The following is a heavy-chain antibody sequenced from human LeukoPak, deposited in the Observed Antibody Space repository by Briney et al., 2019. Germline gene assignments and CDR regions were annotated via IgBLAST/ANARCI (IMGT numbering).Heavy chain of an antibody. CDR2: IYTSGST. Sequence: SETLSLTCTVSGGSISSGSYYWSWIRQPAGKGLEWIGRIYTSGSTNHNPSLKSRVTISVDTSKNQFSLKLSSVTAADTAVYYCARELQLWSRYYYYYMDVWGKGTTVTVSS. CDR1: GGSISSGSYY. J-gene: IGHJ6*03. D-gene: IGHD5-18*01. V-gene: IGHV4-61*02. CDR3: ARELQLWSRYYYYYMDV.